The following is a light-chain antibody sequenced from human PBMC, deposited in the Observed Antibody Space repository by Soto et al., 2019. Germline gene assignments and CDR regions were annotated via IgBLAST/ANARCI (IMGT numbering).Light chain of an antibody. Sequence: DIQMTQSPSSLSASVGDRVTITCRASQSVNNWLAWYQQKPGKAPILLIYGASSLESGVPSRFRGSRSGTEFTLTISSLHHDDFATYYCQEYNSFSLTFGQGTKVDIK. CDR3: QEYNSFSLT. CDR2: GAS. V-gene: IGKV1-5*01. CDR1: QSVNNW. J-gene: IGKJ1*01.